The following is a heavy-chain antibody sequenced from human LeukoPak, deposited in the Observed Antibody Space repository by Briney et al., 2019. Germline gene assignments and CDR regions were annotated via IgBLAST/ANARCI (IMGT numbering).Heavy chain of an antibody. CDR1: GGSISSAGYS. D-gene: IGHD6-19*01. CDR2: IYHSGST. Sequence: PSQTLSLTCAVSGGSISSAGYSWSWIRRPPGKCLEWIGYIYHSGSTNYNPSLKSRVTISVDTSKNQFSLKLSSVTAADTAVYYCARCIAVAGMFGWFDPWGQGTLVTVSS. CDR3: ARCIAVAGMFGWFDP. V-gene: IGHV4-30-2*02. J-gene: IGHJ5*02.